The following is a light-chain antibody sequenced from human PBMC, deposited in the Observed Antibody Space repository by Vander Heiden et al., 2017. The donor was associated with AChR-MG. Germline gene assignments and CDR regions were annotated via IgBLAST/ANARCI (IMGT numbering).Light chain of an antibody. J-gene: IGLJ3*02. CDR3: GSYTTTNTQV. V-gene: IGLV2-14*03. CDR2: DVT. Sequence: QSALTQPAAVSGYPGQSITISCTGTSSDVGGSYFVSWYQQHPGKAPKLRMYDVTHRSSGVSYRFSGSKSGNTASLTISGLQTEDEADDYCGSYTTTNTQVFGGGTRVTVL. CDR1: SSDVGGSYF.